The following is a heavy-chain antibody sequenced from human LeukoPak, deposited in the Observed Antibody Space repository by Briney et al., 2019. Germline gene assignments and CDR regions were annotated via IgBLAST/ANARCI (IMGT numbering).Heavy chain of an antibody. D-gene: IGHD2-15*01. J-gene: IGHJ4*02. V-gene: IGHV3-30*03. CDR3: ASLLLYCSGSTCYSDY. Sequence: GGSLRLSCAASGFTFSTYGMHWVSQAPGKGLEWVAVISSDGNHKYYVDSVKGRFTISRDNSKNTLYLQMNSLRTEDTAVYYCASLLLYCSGSTCYSDYWGQGTLVTVSS. CDR2: ISSDGNHK. CDR1: GFTFSTYG.